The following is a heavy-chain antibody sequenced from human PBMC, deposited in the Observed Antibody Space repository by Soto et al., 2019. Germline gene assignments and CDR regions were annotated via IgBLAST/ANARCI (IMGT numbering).Heavy chain of an antibody. D-gene: IGHD6-6*01. J-gene: IGHJ4*02. CDR1: VFTFISYS. CDR2: ISSSSSYI. Sequence: GLSLRLSCASSVFTFISYSMNWVRHAPGKGLEWVSSISSSSSYIYYADSVKGRFTISRDNAKNSLYLQMNSLRAEDTAVYYCARHIAARRAFDYWGQGTLVTVSS. CDR3: ARHIAARRAFDY. V-gene: IGHV3-21*01.